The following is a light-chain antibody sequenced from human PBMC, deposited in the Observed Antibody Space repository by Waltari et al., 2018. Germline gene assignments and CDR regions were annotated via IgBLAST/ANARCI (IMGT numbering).Light chain of an antibody. CDR3: LQYYRLPLT. J-gene: IGKJ3*01. Sequence: DIQMTQSPSSVSASVGDRVTITCLASQDISSWLACYQQKPGQPHKLLINWASTRESGVPDRFSGSGSGTDFTLTISSLQAEDVAVYYCLQYYRLPLTFGPGTKVDIK. V-gene: IGKV4-1*01. CDR1: QDISSW. CDR2: WAS.